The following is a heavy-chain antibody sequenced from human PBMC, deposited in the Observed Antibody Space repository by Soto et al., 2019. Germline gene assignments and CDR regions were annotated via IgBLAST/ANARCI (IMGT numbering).Heavy chain of an antibody. CDR2: IYYSGST. CDR3: AREYATGYSYGSNWFDP. V-gene: IGHV4-31*03. CDR1: GGSISSGGYY. D-gene: IGHD5-18*01. Sequence: QVQLQESGPGLVKHSQTLSLTCTVSGGSISSGGYYWSWIRQHPGKGLEWIGYIYYSGSTYYNPSLKSRVTISVDTSKNQFSLKLSSVTAADTAVYYCAREYATGYSYGSNWFDPWGQGTLVTVSS. J-gene: IGHJ5*02.